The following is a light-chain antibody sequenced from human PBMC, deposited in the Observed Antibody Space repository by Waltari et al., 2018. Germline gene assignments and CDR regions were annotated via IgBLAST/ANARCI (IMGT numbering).Light chain of an antibody. CDR1: QSVSVN. V-gene: IGKV3-15*01. J-gene: IGKJ4*01. CDR3: QQSHNWPPLT. CDR2: SAS. Sequence: EVVLTQSPATLSLSPGESATLSGRASQSVSVNLAWYQQRPGQAPRLLIYSASTRATGIPARFSGSGSGTEFTLTISSLESEDFAVYYCQQSHNWPPLTFGGGTKVEIK.